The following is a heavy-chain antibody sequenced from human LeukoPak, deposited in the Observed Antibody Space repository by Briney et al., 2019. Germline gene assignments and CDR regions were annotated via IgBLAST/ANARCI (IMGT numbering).Heavy chain of an antibody. CDR2: INHSGST. CDR3: ARKYSSSWYFDY. D-gene: IGHD6-13*01. CDR1: GGSFSGYY. Sequence: SETLSLTCAVYGGSFSGYYWSWIRQPPGKGLEWIGEINHSGSTNYNPSLKSRVTISVDTSKNQFSLKLSSVTAADTAVYYCARKYSSSWYFDYWGQGTLVTVSS. V-gene: IGHV4-34*01. J-gene: IGHJ4*02.